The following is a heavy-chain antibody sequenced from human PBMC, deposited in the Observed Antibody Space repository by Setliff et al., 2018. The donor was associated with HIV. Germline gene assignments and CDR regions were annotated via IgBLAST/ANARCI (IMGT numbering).Heavy chain of an antibody. CDR1: GYTFSSYW. Sequence: PGGSLRLSCAASGYTFSSYWMAWVRQCPGKGLEWVANIQQHGSEILYVDSVQGRFTISRDNAKNSLYLQMNSLRAEDTAVYYCARSHYDSRGYYYRGDAFDIWGLGTMVTVSS. CDR3: ARSHYDSRGYYYRGDAFDI. J-gene: IGHJ3*02. D-gene: IGHD3-22*01. V-gene: IGHV3-7*02. CDR2: IQQHGSEI.